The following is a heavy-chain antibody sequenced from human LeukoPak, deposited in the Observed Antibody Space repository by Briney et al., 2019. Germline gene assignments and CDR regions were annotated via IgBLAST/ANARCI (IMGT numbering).Heavy chain of an antibody. CDR1: GGSISNYY. V-gene: IGHV4-4*07. Sequence: PSDTLSLTCTVSGGSISNYYWSCIRQPAGKGLEWIGRIYASGSTNYNPSLKSQVSMSIDTSKNQFSLRLSSVNAAETGVYYCARFYYGDYYFDYWGQGTLVTVSS. CDR3: ARFYYGDYYFDY. D-gene: IGHD4-17*01. J-gene: IGHJ4*02. CDR2: IYASGST.